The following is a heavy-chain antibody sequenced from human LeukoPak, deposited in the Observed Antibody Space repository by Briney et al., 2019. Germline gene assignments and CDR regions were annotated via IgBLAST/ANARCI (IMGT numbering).Heavy chain of an antibody. CDR3: ARDGILRGHLDY. CDR2: INSDGNST. J-gene: IGHJ4*02. CDR1: GFTFSSYW. D-gene: IGHD3-10*01. V-gene: IGHV3-74*01. Sequence: PGGSLRLSCAASGFTFSSYWMHWVRHAPGKGLVWVSRINSDGNSTSYADSVKGRFTISRDNAKNTLYLQMNSLRAEDTAVYYCARDGILRGHLDYWGQGTLVTVSS.